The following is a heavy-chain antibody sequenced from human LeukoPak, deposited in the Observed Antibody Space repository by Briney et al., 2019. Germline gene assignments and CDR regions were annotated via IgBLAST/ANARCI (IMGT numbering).Heavy chain of an antibody. Sequence: GGSLRLSCAASGFTFSSYWMHWVRQAPGKGLVWVSRINSDGSSTSYADSVKGRFTISRDNSKNTVYLQMNSLRVEDTAVYYCAKEAPWATAMVILIDYWGQGTLVTVSS. CDR2: INSDGSST. J-gene: IGHJ4*02. CDR1: GFTFSSYW. V-gene: IGHV3-74*01. CDR3: AKEAPWATAMVILIDY. D-gene: IGHD5-18*01.